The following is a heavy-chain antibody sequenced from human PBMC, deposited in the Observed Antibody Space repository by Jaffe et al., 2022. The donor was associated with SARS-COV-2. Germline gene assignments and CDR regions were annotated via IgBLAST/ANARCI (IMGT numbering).Heavy chain of an antibody. CDR2: ISYTGST. V-gene: IGHV4-31*03. D-gene: IGHD2-15*01. CDR1: GGSISSSGYY. CDR3: ARDMGAAAPFLVDC. Sequence: QVQLQESGPGLVKPSQTLSLTCTVSGGSISSSGYYWSWIRQHPGKGLEWIGYISYTGSTYYNPSLKSRLTISVDTSKNQFSLKLTSVTAADTAVYYCARDMGAAAPFLVDCWGQGTLVTVSS. J-gene: IGHJ4*02.